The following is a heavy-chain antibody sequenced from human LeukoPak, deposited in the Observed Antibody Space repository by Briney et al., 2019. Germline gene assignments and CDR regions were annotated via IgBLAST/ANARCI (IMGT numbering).Heavy chain of an antibody. J-gene: IGHJ4*02. CDR1: GYTFTGYY. CDR3: ARDREIIAVAGEYYFDY. CDR2: INPNSGGT. Sequence: GASVKVSCKASGYTFTGYYMHWVRQAPGQGLEWMGRINPNSGGTNYAQKFQGRVTMTRDTSISTAYMELSRLRSDDTAVYYCARDREIIAVAGEYYFDYWGQGTLVTVSS. D-gene: IGHD6-19*01. V-gene: IGHV1-2*06.